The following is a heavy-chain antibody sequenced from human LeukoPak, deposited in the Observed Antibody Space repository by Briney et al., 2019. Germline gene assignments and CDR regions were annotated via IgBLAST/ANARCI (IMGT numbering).Heavy chain of an antibody. D-gene: IGHD3-9*01. Sequence: GGSLRLSCAASGFTFSNAWMSWVRQAPGKGLEWVGRIKSKTDGGTTDYAAPVKGRFTISRDDSKNTLYLQMNSLKTEDTAVYYCTTDRYDILTGPLAFDIWGQGTMVTVSS. J-gene: IGHJ3*02. CDR2: IKSKTDGGTT. CDR1: GFTFSNAW. V-gene: IGHV3-15*01. CDR3: TTDRYDILTGPLAFDI.